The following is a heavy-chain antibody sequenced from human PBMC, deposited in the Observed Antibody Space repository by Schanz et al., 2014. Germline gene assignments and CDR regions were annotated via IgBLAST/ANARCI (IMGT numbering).Heavy chain of an antibody. Sequence: VQLVESGGGVVQPGRSLRLSCVASGFTFSSYDVFWVRQAPGKGLEWVSAISGSGGSTYYADSVKGRFTISRDNAKNSLFLQMNSLRAEDTAVYYCAKAADWPVTRFDPWGQGTLVTVSS. J-gene: IGHJ5*02. CDR3: AKAADWPVTRFDP. CDR2: ISGSGGST. CDR1: GFTFSSYD. V-gene: IGHV3-23*04. D-gene: IGHD3-9*01.